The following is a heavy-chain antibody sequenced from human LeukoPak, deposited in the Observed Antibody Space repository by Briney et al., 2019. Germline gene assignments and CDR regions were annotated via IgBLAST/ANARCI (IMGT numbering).Heavy chain of an antibody. J-gene: IGHJ1*01. CDR3: ARDLTAEDPSY. CDR2: IYSGGTT. D-gene: IGHD2-2*01. Sequence: GGSLRLSCAASGFTVSNYYMNWVRQAPGKGLEWVSVIYSGGTTYYAASVKGRFTISRDNSKNTLYLQMNSLRAEDTAVYYCARDLTAEDPSYWGQGTLVTVSS. CDR1: GFTVSNYY. V-gene: IGHV3-66*01.